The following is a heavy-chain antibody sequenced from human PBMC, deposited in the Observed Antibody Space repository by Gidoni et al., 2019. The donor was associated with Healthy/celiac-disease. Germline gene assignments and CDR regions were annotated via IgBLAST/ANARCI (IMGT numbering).Heavy chain of an antibody. CDR3: ARVPMYYYDSSGYYW. J-gene: IGHJ4*02. CDR2: IYYSGST. D-gene: IGHD3-22*01. Sequence: QLQLQESGPGLVKPSETLSLTCTVSGGSISSSSYYWGWIRQPPGKGLEWIGSIYYSGSTYYNPSLKSRVTISVDTSKNQFSLKLSSVTAADTAVYYCARVPMYYYDSSGYYWWGQGTLVTVSS. V-gene: IGHV4-39*01. CDR1: GGSISSSSYY.